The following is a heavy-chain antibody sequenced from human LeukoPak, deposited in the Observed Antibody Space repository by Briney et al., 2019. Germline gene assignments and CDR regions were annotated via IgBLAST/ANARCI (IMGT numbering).Heavy chain of an antibody. CDR3: AKESPHYDY. J-gene: IGHJ4*02. V-gene: IGHV3-74*01. CDR1: GFALSDYW. Sequence: HAGGSLRLSCAVSGFALSDYWMHWVRQAPGKGPEWVSRINLDGSSPAYADSVKGRFTISRDSAKNTLYLQMNTLRAEDTAVYYCAKESPHYDYWGQGTLVTVSS. CDR2: INLDGSSP.